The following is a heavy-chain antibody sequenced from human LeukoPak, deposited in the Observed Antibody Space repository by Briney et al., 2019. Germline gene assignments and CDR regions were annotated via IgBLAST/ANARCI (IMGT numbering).Heavy chain of an antibody. V-gene: IGHV3-15*07. CDR3: TTEYYYDSPGIFDY. CDR1: GFTFSNAW. D-gene: IGHD3-22*01. J-gene: IGHJ4*02. CDR2: IKSKTEGGTT. Sequence: PGGSPRLSCAASGFTFSNAWMNWVRQAPGKGLEWVGRIKSKTEGGTTDYATPVKGRFTISRDDSKNTLYLQMNSLTTEDTAIYYCTTEYYYDSPGIFDYWGQGTLVTVSS.